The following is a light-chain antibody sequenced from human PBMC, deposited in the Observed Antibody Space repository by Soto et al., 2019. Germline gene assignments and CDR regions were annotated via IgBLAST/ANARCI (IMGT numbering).Light chain of an antibody. CDR2: GAS. CDR1: QSVSSN. Sequence: EIVMTQSPATLSVSPGERATLSCRASQSVSSNLAWYQQKPGQAPRLLIYGASTRATGIPARFSGSGSGTEYTLTIRSLQSEDCAIYYCEQYDNWPYTFDQGTKLEIK. J-gene: IGKJ2*01. V-gene: IGKV3-15*01. CDR3: EQYDNWPYT.